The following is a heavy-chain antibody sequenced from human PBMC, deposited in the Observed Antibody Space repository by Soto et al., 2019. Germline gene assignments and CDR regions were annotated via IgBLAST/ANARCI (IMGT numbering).Heavy chain of an antibody. V-gene: IGHV1-8*01. D-gene: IGHD3-10*01. CDR2: MNPNSGNT. CDR3: ARAYYYGSGSYYGDDAFDI. J-gene: IGHJ3*02. Sequence: GASVKVSCKASGYTFTSYDINWVRQATGQGLEWMGWMNPNSGNTGYAQKFQGRVTMTRNTSISTAYMELSSLRSEDTAVYYCARAYYYGSGSYYGDDAFDIWGQGTMVTVS. CDR1: GYTFTSYD.